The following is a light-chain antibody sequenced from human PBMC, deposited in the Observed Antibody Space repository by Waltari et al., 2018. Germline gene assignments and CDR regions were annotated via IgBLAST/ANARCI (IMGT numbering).Light chain of an antibody. Sequence: HSALTQPASVSGSPGQSITISCTGTSSDVGGYNYVSWYQQHPGKAPKLMIFDVSYRPSGLSNRLSGSKSGNTASLTISGLQAEDEADYYCSSYISSDTLELFGGGTSLTVL. J-gene: IGLJ2*01. CDR2: DVS. CDR3: SSYISSDTLEL. V-gene: IGLV2-14*03. CDR1: SSDVGGYNY.